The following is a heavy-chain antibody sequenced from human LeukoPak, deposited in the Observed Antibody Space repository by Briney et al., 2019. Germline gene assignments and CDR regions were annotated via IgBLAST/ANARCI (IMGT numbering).Heavy chain of an antibody. J-gene: IGHJ5*02. CDR1: DYSISSGYY. CDR2: IYHSGST. V-gene: IGHV4-38-2*01. CDR3: ARTYSSGSSTWFDP. D-gene: IGHD6-19*01. Sequence: PSETLSLTCAVSDYSISSGYYWGWIRQPPGKGLEGIGSIYHSGSTYYKPSLKSRVTMSVDTSKNQFSLKLSSVTAADTAVYYCARTYSSGSSTWFDPWGQGTLVAVSS.